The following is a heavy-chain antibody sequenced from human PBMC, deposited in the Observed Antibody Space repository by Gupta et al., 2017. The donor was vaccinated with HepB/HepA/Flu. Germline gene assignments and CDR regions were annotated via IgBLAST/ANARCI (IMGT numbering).Heavy chain of an antibody. V-gene: IGHV1-2*02. CDR1: GYTFTGYY. Sequence: QVQLVQSGAEVKKPGASVKVSCKASGYTFTGYYMHWVRQAPGQGLEWMGWINPNSGGTNYEKKLQGRVTMTRDTSISTAYMEMSRLRSEETAVDYCTRDQVVPPSDDMGYMDVGGKGTTVTVYS. CDR3: TRDQVVPPSDDMGYMDV. J-gene: IGHJ6*03. D-gene: IGHD3-9*01. CDR2: INPNSGGT.